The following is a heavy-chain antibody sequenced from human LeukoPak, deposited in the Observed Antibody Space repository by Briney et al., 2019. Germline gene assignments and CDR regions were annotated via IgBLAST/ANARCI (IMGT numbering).Heavy chain of an antibody. CDR1: GGSFSGYY. J-gene: IGHJ5*02. Sequence: SETLSLTCAVYGGSFSGYYWSWIRQPPGKGLEWMGEINHSGRTNYNPSLKSRGTISVDTSKTQFSLKLSSVTAADTAVYYCARTQAIRYRSSTSCSNWFDHWGQGTLVTVSS. V-gene: IGHV4-34*01. D-gene: IGHD2-2*01. CDR2: INHSGRT. CDR3: ARTQAIRYRSSTSCSNWFDH.